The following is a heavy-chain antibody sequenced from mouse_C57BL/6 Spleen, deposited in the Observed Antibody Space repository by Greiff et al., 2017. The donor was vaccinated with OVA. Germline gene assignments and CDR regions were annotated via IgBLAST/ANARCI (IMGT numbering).Heavy chain of an antibody. CDR1: GYTFTSYG. CDR3: AQMMEYDAEGAVGYYAMDY. Sequence: QVQLKQSGAELARPGASVKLSCKASGYTFTSYGISWVKQRTGQGLEWIGEIYPRSGNTYYNEKFKGKATLTADKSSSTAYMELRSLTSEDSAVYFGAQMMEYDAEGAVGYYAMDYWGQGTSVTVSS. J-gene: IGHJ4*01. CDR2: IYPRSGNT. D-gene: IGHD2-14*01. V-gene: IGHV1-81*01.